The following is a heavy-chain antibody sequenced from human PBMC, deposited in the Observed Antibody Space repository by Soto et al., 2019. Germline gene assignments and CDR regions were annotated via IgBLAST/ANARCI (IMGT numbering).Heavy chain of an antibody. J-gene: IGHJ6*02. CDR1: GYTFTGYY. V-gene: IGHV1-2*04. D-gene: IGHD1-20*01. CDR2: INPNSGGT. CDR3: ARDWSITGLSMTGMDV. Sequence: ASVKVSCKASGYTFTGYYMHWVRQAPGQGLEWMGWINPNSGGTNYAQRFQGWVTMTRDTSISTAYMELSRLRSDDTAVYYCARDWSITGLSMTGMDVWGQGTTVTVSS.